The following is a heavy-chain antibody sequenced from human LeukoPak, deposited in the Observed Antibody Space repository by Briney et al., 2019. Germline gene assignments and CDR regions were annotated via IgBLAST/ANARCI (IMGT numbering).Heavy chain of an antibody. D-gene: IGHD3-9*01. CDR2: IRSKAYGGTT. Sequence: PGGSLRLSCTASGFTFGDYAMSWVRQAPGKGLEWVGFIRSKAYGGTTEYAASVKGRFTISRDDSKSIDYLQMNSLKTEDTAVYYCTRVIGGYDILTGYSLYWGQGTLVTVSS. CDR1: GFTFGDYA. J-gene: IGHJ4*02. V-gene: IGHV3-49*04. CDR3: TRVIGGYDILTGYSLY.